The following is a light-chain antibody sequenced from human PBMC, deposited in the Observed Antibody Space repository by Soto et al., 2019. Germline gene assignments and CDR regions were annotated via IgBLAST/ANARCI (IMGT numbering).Light chain of an antibody. CDR3: SSYTSSSTVV. CDR1: SSDVGGYNY. CDR2: EVS. Sequence: QSALTRPASVSGSPGQSITISCTGTSSDVGGYNYVSWYQQHPGKAPKLMIYEVSNRPSGVSNRFSGSKSGNTASLTISGLQAEDEADYYYSSYTSSSTVVFGGGTKLTVL. J-gene: IGLJ2*01. V-gene: IGLV2-14*01.